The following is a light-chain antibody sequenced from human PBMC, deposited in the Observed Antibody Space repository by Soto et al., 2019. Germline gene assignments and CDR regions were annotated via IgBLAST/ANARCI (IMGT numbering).Light chain of an antibody. CDR2: GIS. Sequence: EVVLTQSPGTLSLSPGEGATLSCRASQSVSSNYFAWYQQKAGQAPRLLIYGISTRATGIPDRFRGSGSGTDFTLTISRLEPEDFALYYCEQYGSSPRTFGQGTRVEIK. V-gene: IGKV3-20*01. CDR3: EQYGSSPRT. J-gene: IGKJ1*01. CDR1: QSVSSNY.